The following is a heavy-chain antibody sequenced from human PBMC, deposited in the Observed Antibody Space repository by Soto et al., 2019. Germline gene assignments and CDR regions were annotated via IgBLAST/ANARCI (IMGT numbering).Heavy chain of an antibody. CDR2: IYYSGST. J-gene: IGHJ6*03. CDR1: GGSISSYY. V-gene: IGHV4-59*08. D-gene: IGHD5-12*01. CDR3: ARRTGYSGYDLRRYYYYYMDV. Sequence: SETLSLTCTVSGGSISSYYWSWIRQPPGKGLEWIGYIYYSGSTNYNPSLKSQVTISVDTSKNQFSLKLSSVTAADTAVYYCARRTGYSGYDLRRYYYYYMDVWGKGTTVTVSS.